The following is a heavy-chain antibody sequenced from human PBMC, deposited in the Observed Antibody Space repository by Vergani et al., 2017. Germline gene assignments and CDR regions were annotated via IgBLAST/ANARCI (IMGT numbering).Heavy chain of an antibody. CDR2: FDPEDGET. CDR3: ARAWVARFCMDV. J-gene: IGHJ6*02. Sequence: QVQLVQSGAEVKKPGASVKVSCKVSGYTLTELSMHWVRQAPGKGLEWMGGFDPEDGETIYAQKFQGRVTMTRDTSTSTVYMELSSLRSEDTAVYYCARAWVARFCMDVWGQGTTVTVSS. D-gene: IGHD1-26*01. CDR1: GYTLTELS. V-gene: IGHV1-24*01.